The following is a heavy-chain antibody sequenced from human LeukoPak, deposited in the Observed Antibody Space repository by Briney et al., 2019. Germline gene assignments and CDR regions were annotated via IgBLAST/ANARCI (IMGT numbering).Heavy chain of an antibody. CDR1: GFIFSTYA. CDR3: ARALRFLEWFDSYYFDY. D-gene: IGHD3-3*01. Sequence: GGSLRLSCAASGFIFSTYAMYWVRQAPGKGLEWVAVISFDGNNKYYADSVKGRFTISRDNSKNTLYLQINSLRREDTAMYYCARALRFLEWFDSYYFDYWGQGTLVTVSS. J-gene: IGHJ4*02. CDR2: ISFDGNNK. V-gene: IGHV3-30-3*01.